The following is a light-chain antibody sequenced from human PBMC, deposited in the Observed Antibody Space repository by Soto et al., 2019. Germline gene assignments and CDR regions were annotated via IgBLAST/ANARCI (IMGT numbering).Light chain of an antibody. V-gene: IGKV3D-20*02. CDR2: GAS. CDR1: QSVSSSY. Sequence: EVVLTQYPSTPSLSPGERATLSCRASQSVSSSYLAWYKQKPGQAPRLXIYGASSRATGIPDRFSGSGSGTDFTLTISSLHSEDVAVYYCQQRGNRPFTVCGGTKVEIK. CDR3: QQRGNRPFT. J-gene: IGKJ4*01.